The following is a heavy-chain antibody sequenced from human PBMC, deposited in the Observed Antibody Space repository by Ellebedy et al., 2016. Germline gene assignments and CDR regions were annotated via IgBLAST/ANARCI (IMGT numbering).Heavy chain of an antibody. Sequence: ASVKVSCXASGYTFTAYYMHWVRQAPGQGLEWMGWINPNSGGTNYAQKFQGRVTMTRDTSIRTANMELSRLRSDDTAVYYCARGMATWDLDHWGQGTLVTVSS. CDR3: ARGMATWDLDH. CDR2: INPNSGGT. CDR1: GYTFTAYY. J-gene: IGHJ4*02. V-gene: IGHV1-2*02. D-gene: IGHD5-24*01.